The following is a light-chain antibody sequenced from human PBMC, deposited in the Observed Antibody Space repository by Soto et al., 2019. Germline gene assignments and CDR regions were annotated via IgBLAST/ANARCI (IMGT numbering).Light chain of an antibody. V-gene: IGKV3-20*01. CDR1: QRVNHY. CDR2: GAS. J-gene: IGKJ4*01. CDR3: QQFSSYPLT. Sequence: ETLLSQSPSPLSVSPGERATLSCRASQRVNHYLAWYQQKPGQAPRLLIYGASSRATGIPDRFSGGGSGTDFTLTISRLEAEDFAVYYCQQFSSYPLTFGGGTKVDI.